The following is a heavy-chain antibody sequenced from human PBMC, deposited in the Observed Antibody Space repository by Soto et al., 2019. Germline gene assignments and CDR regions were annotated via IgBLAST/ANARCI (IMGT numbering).Heavy chain of an antibody. V-gene: IGHV3-64*01. D-gene: IGHD3-10*01. Sequence: EVQLVESGGGLVQPGGSLRLSCAASGFTFSSYAMHWVRQAPGKGLEYVSAISGNGGSTYYANSVKGRFTISRDNSKNTLYLQMGSLRAEDMAVYYCASRGYGLYFDYWGQGTLVTVSS. J-gene: IGHJ4*02. CDR3: ASRGYGLYFDY. CDR1: GFTFSSYA. CDR2: ISGNGGST.